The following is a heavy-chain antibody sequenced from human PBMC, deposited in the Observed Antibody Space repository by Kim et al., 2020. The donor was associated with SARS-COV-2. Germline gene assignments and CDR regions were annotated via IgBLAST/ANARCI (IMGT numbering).Heavy chain of an antibody. CDR3: AKAQYSSGSCFDY. V-gene: IGHV3-30*18. CDR2: ISYDGSNK. J-gene: IGHJ4*02. CDR1: GFTFSSYG. D-gene: IGHD6-19*01. Sequence: GGSLRLSCAASGFTFSSYGIHWVRQAPGKGLEWVAVISYDGSNKYYADSVKGRFTISRDNSKNTLYLQMNSLRAEDKAVYYCAKAQYSSGSCFDYWGQGTLVTVSS.